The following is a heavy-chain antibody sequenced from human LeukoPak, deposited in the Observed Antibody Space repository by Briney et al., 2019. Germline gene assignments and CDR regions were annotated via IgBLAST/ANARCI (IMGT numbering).Heavy chain of an antibody. Sequence: GASVKVSCQASGYTFTSYGISWVRQAPGQGLEWMGWISAYNGNTNYAQKLQGRVTMTTDTSTSTAYMELRSLRSDDTAVSYCARDSHIDPRQFGIPLSALDYWGQGTLVTVSS. D-gene: IGHD3-16*01. CDR2: ISAYNGNT. CDR1: GYTFTSYG. V-gene: IGHV1-18*01. CDR3: ARDSHIDPRQFGIPLSALDY. J-gene: IGHJ4*02.